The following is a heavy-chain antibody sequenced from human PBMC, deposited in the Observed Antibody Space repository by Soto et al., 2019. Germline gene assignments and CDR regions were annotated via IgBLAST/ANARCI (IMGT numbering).Heavy chain of an antibody. CDR3: VVAPFWSGSYFDY. Sequence: PGGSLRLSCAASGFTFSSYSMNWVRQAPGKGLEWVSSISSSSSYIYCADSVKGRFTIPRDNAKNSLYLQMNSPRAEDTAVYYCVVAPFWSGSYFDYWGQGTLVTVSS. J-gene: IGHJ4*02. V-gene: IGHV3-21*01. D-gene: IGHD3-3*01. CDR2: ISSSSSYI. CDR1: GFTFSSYS.